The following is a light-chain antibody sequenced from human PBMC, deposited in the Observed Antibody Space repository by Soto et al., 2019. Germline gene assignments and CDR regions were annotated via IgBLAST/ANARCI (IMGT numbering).Light chain of an antibody. Sequence: DTQMTQSPSSLSASVGDRVTITCRASQSINTDLNWYQQKPGEAPKLLIYAASSLQSGVPPRFSGSGSETHFTLTINSLQPEDFATYYCQQTASTPYTFGQGT. CDR3: QQTASTPYT. V-gene: IGKV1-39*01. CDR1: QSINTD. CDR2: AAS. J-gene: IGKJ2*01.